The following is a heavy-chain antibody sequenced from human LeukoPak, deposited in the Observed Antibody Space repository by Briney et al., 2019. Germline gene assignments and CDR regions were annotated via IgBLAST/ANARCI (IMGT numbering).Heavy chain of an antibody. D-gene: IGHD6-13*01. CDR2: ISAYNGNT. Sequence: ASVKVSCKASGYTFTSYGISWVRQAPGQGLEWMGWISAYNGNTNYAQKLQGRVTMTTDTSTSTAYMELRSLRSDDTAVYYCARVVPYSRWWYDVSDYYMDVWGKGTTDTVSS. CDR3: ARVVPYSRWWYDVSDYYMDV. J-gene: IGHJ6*03. V-gene: IGHV1-18*01. CDR1: GYTFTSYG.